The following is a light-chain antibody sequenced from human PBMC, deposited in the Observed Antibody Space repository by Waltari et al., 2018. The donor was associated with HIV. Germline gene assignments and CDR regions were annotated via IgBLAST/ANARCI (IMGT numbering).Light chain of an antibody. CDR1: SSDVGHYNL. CDR2: EGI. V-gene: IGLV2-23*01. CDR3: CSYAGSSNWV. J-gene: IGLJ3*02. Sequence: QSALTQPAPVSGSPGQSLTIPCPGSSSDVGHYNLLSWYQQHPGKAPKLMIHEGINRPSGVSNRFSGSKSGNTASLTISGLQAEDEADYYCCSYAGSSNWVFGGGTKLTVL.